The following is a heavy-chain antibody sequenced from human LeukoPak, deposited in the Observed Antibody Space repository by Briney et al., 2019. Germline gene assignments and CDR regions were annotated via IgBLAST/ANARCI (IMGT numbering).Heavy chain of an antibody. J-gene: IGHJ4*02. D-gene: IGHD3-10*01. CDR1: GGTFSSYA. V-gene: IGHV1-69*06. CDR2: IIPIFGTA. Sequence: SVKVSCKASGGTFSSYAISWVRQAPGQGLEWMGGIIPIFGTANYAQKFQGRVTITADKSTSTAYMELSRLRSDDTAVYYCARDSGERGSGSYLIAYWGQGTLVTVSS. CDR3: ARDSGERGSGSYLIAY.